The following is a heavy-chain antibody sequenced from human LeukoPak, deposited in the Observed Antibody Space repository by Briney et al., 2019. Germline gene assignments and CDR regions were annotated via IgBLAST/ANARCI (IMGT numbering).Heavy chain of an antibody. V-gene: IGHV1-2*04. CDR2: INPNSGGT. Sequence: GASVKVSCKASGYIFTDYYIHWVRQAPGQGPEWMGRINPNSGGTNYAQKFQGWVTMTRDTSISTAYMELSRLRSDDTAVYYCARGLAYYYDSSGYYPYYFDYWGQGTLVTVSS. D-gene: IGHD3-22*01. CDR1: GYIFTDYY. CDR3: ARGLAYYYDSSGYYPYYFDY. J-gene: IGHJ4*02.